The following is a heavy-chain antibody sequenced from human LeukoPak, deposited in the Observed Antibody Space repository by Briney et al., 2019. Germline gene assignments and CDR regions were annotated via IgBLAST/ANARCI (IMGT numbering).Heavy chain of an antibody. D-gene: IGHD3-10*01. V-gene: IGHV4-34*01. CDR1: GGSFSGYY. CDR3: AREAYYGSVYRDYYYYYMDV. J-gene: IGHJ6*03. CDR2: IYSSGST. Sequence: KPSETLSLTCAVYGGSFSGYYWSWIRQPPGKTLEWIGSIYSSGSTYYNPSLKSRVTISVDTSKNQFSLKLSSVTAADTAVYYCAREAYYGSVYRDYYYYYMDVWGKGTTVTISS.